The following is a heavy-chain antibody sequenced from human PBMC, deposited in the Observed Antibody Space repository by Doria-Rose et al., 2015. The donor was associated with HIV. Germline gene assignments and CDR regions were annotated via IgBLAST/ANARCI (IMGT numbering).Heavy chain of an antibody. CDR2: TFSDDER. Sequence: QESGPVLVKPTETLTLTCTVSGVSLSSPGMGVSWIRQPPGKALEWLAHTFSDDERSYKTSLKSRLTISRGTSKSQVVLTMTDMDLVDTATYYCARIKSSRWYHKYYFDFWGQGTLVIVSA. V-gene: IGHV2-26*01. CDR3: ARIKSSRWYHKYYFDF. D-gene: IGHD6-13*01. J-gene: IGHJ4*02. CDR1: GVSLSSPGMG.